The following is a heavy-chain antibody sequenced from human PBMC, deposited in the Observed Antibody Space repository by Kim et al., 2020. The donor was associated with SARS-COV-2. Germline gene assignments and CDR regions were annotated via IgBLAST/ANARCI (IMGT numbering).Heavy chain of an antibody. CDR1: GFTFSSYA. D-gene: IGHD2-2*01. V-gene: IGHV3-30-3*01. CDR2: ISYDGSNK. J-gene: IGHJ4*02. CDR3: ARDSDQGYYFDY. Sequence: GGSLRLSCAASGFTFSSYAMHWVRQAPGKGLEWVAVISYDGSNKYYADSVKGRFTISRDNSKNTLYLQMNSLRAEDTAVYYCARDSDQGYYFDYWGQGTLVTVSS.